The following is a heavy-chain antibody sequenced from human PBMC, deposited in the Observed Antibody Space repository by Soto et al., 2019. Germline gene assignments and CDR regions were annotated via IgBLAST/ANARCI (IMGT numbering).Heavy chain of an antibody. J-gene: IGHJ4*02. D-gene: IGHD2-21*01. CDR2: IRYDGSNI. V-gene: IGHV3-33*01. CDR1: GSIFRGYG. Sequence: GGSLRLSCAASGSIFRGYGMHWVRQAPGKGLEWVAVIRYDGSNINYADSVMGRFTISRDNSKNTLYLEMNSLRAEDTAVYYCARDGNGGATFRGYHDYWGQGNLVTVSS. CDR3: ARDGNGGATFRGYHDY.